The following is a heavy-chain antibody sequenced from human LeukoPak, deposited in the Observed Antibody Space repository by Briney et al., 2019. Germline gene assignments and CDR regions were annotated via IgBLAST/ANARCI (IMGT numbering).Heavy chain of an antibody. Sequence: ASGKFSCKASGYTFISYGISWGRKAPGQGLKGMEWISAYNGNTNYAQKLQGRVTMTTDTSTSTAYMELRSLRSDDTAVYYCAIGNSGSYYPNYFDYWGQGTLVTVSS. CDR1: GYTFISYG. CDR3: AIGNSGSYYPNYFDY. D-gene: IGHD3-10*01. CDR2: ISAYNGNT. J-gene: IGHJ4*02. V-gene: IGHV1-18*01.